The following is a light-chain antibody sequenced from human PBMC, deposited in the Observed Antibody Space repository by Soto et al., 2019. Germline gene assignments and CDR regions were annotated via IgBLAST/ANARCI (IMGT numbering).Light chain of an antibody. V-gene: IGKV1-6*01. CDR2: AAS. CDR1: QGIRND. J-gene: IGKJ1*01. CDR3: LQEYNYPPT. Sequence: AIQMTQSPSSLSASVGDRVTITCRASQGIRNDLGWYQQKPGKAPKLLIDAASSLQSGVPSRFSGSGSGTDFTLTISSLQPEDFASYYCLQEYNYPPTFGQGTKEEIK.